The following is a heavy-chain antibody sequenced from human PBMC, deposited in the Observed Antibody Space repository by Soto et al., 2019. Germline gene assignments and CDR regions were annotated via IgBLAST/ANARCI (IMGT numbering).Heavy chain of an antibody. CDR3: AGDLAKGGGSAGFDY. Sequence: ASVNVSCKSSGYTFTVYDIHWVRQAPGQGLEWMGWINPKSGGTMYPQRFQGRVTMTWDTSISTAYMALTRLRSDDTAVYYCAGDLAKGGGSAGFDYWGQGTLVTVSS. J-gene: IGHJ4*02. CDR1: GYTFTVYD. V-gene: IGHV1-2*02. D-gene: IGHD1-26*01. CDR2: INPKSGGT.